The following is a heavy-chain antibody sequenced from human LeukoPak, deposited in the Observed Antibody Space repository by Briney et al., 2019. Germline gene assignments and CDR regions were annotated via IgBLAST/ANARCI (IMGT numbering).Heavy chain of an antibody. J-gene: IGHJ4*02. CDR2: IRQDGDTK. V-gene: IGHV3-7*03. D-gene: IGHD6-13*01. Sequence: GGSLRLSCAASGFTFSSYWMNWARQAPGKGLEWVANIRQDGDTKYYVDSVKGRFTISRDNAMNSLYLQMNSLRAEDTAIYCCARSLPYGTTWYGRSDFWGQGTLVTVSS. CDR1: GFTFSSYW. CDR3: ARSLPYGTTWYGRSDF.